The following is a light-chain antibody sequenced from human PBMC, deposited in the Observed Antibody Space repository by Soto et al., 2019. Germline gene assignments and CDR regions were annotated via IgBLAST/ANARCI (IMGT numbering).Light chain of an antibody. J-gene: IGKJ1*01. V-gene: IGKV1-9*01. Sequence: DIQLTQSPSLLSASVGDRVTITCRASQGISSSLAWYQQKPGKAPKLLIFAASILQSGVPSRFSGSGSGTEFTLTNSSLQPEDFATYCCQQFHTYPRTFGQGTRVEIK. CDR1: QGISSS. CDR3: QQFHTYPRT. CDR2: AAS.